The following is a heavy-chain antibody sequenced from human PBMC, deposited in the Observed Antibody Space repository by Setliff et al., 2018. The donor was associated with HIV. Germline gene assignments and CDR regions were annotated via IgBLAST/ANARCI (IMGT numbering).Heavy chain of an antibody. CDR2: IRYDGSNK. V-gene: IGHV3-30*02. Sequence: PGGSLRLSCKASGFTFSTSGMHWVRQAPGKGLEWVAFIRYDGSNKYYGDSVKGRFTISRDNSKNTLYLQMNSLRAEDTAIYYCAKDRGTRTFYFDYWGQGTLVTVSS. D-gene: IGHD3-16*01. CDR3: AKDRGTRTFYFDY. CDR1: GFTFSTSG. J-gene: IGHJ4*02.